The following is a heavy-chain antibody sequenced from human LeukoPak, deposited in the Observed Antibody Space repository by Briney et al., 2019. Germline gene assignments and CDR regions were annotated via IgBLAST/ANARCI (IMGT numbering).Heavy chain of an antibody. CDR1: GFTFSSYG. Sequence: PGGSLRLSCAASGFTFSSYGMHWVRQAPGKGLEWVAFIRYDGSNKYYADSVKGRFTVSRDNSKNTLYLQMNSLRAEDTAVYYCAKGVAAAGTPFDYWGQGTLVTVSP. CDR2: IRYDGSNK. D-gene: IGHD6-13*01. V-gene: IGHV3-30*02. J-gene: IGHJ4*02. CDR3: AKGVAAAGTPFDY.